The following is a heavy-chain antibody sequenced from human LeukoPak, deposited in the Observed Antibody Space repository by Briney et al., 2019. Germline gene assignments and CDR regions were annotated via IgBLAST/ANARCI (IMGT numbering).Heavy chain of an antibody. CDR3: ARSRGMVRGVIDY. V-gene: IGHV4-34*01. D-gene: IGHD3-10*01. CDR2: INHSGST. CDR1: GGSFSGYY. J-gene: IGHJ4*02. Sequence: SETLSLTCAVYGGSFSGYYWSWIRQPPGKGLERIGEINHSGSTNYNPSLKSRVTISVDTSKNQFSLKLSSVTAADTAVYYCARSRGMVRGVIDYWGQGTLVTVSS.